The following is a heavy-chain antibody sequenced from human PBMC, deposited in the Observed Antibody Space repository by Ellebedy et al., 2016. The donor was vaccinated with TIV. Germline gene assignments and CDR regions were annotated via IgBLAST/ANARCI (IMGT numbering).Heavy chain of an antibody. V-gene: IGHV3-23*01. CDR1: GFIFSDYA. J-gene: IGHJ5*02. CDR2: ISGRGEST. Sequence: GESLKISCATSGFIFSDYALSWVRQPPGKGLEWVSTISGRGESTFAADSVKGRFTISRDFSKRTVYLQMNSLRVEDTAVYFCATRGHSIGWFADWGQGTLVTVSS. D-gene: IGHD3-22*01. CDR3: ATRGHSIGWFAD.